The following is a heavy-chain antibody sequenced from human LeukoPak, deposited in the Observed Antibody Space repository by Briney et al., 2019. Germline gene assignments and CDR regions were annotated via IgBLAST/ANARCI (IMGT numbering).Heavy chain of an antibody. CDR3: ARIRYCGGDCYSSYFDY. Sequence: GGSLRLSCAASGFTFSDYFMSWIRQAPGKGLEWVSYISSSGNTIYYADSVKGRFTISRDNVKNSLSLQMNSLRADDTAVYYCARIRYCGGDCYSSYFDYWGQGTLVTVSS. CDR2: ISSSGNTI. CDR1: GFTFSDYF. J-gene: IGHJ4*02. D-gene: IGHD2-21*02. V-gene: IGHV3-11*01.